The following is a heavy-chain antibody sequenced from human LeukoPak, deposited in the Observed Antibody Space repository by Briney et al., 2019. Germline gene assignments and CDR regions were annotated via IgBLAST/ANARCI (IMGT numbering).Heavy chain of an antibody. D-gene: IGHD2-15*01. CDR2: ISGSSYYI. J-gene: IGHJ4*02. CDR1: GFTFSSYA. CDR3: ARDLSLYCSGGSCYSLNY. V-gene: IGHV3-21*01. Sequence: GGSLRLSCAASGFTFSSYAMNWVRQAPGKGLEWVSSISGSSYYIYYADSVKGRFTISRDNAKNSLYLQMNSLRAEDTAVYYCARDLSLYCSGGSCYSLNYWGQGTLVTVSS.